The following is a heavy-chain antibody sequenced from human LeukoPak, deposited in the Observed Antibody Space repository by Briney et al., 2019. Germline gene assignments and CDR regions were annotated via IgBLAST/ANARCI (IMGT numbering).Heavy chain of an antibody. CDR1: GGSISRGGYC. CDR3: AREPSVTTDD. CDR2: IYYSGST. D-gene: IGHD4-17*01. J-gene: IGHJ4*02. V-gene: IGHV4-31*03. Sequence: SETLSLTCTVSGGSISRGGYCWSWIRQHPGKGLEWIGYIYYSGSTYYNPSLKSRVTISVDTSKNQFSLKLSSVTAADTAVYYCAREPSVTTDDWGQGTLVTVSS.